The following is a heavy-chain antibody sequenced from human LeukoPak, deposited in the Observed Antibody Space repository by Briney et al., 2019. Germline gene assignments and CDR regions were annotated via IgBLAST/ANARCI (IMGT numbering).Heavy chain of an antibody. CDR3: VGTDSSGYYHDY. Sequence: PSETLSLTCTVSGGSISGSSYYWGWIRQPPGKGLEWIGSIYYNPSLKSRVTIFVDTSKNQFSLKLSSVTAADTAMYYCVGTDSSGYYHDYWGQGTLVTVSS. J-gene: IGHJ4*02. D-gene: IGHD3-22*01. CDR2: IY. V-gene: IGHV4-39*01. CDR1: GGSISGSSYY.